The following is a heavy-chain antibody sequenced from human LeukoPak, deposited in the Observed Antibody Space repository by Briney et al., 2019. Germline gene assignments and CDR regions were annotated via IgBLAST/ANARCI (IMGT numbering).Heavy chain of an antibody. CDR3: AELGITMIGGV. Sequence: GGSLRLSCTTSGFTFSSSAMSWVRQAPGKGLEWVSYISSSGSTIYYADSVKGRFTISRDNAKNSLYLQMNSLRAEDTAVYYCAELGITMIGGVWGKGTTVTISS. CDR2: ISSSGSTI. J-gene: IGHJ6*04. CDR1: GFTFSSSA. V-gene: IGHV3-48*03. D-gene: IGHD3-10*02.